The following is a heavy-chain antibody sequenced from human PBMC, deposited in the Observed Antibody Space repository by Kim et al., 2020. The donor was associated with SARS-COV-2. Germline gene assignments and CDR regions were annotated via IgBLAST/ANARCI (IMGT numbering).Heavy chain of an antibody. J-gene: IGHJ4*02. D-gene: IGHD3-22*01. CDR1: GFTFSNGW. CDR2: IKSNTGGGTT. Sequence: GGSLRLSCAATGFTFSNGWMSWVRQAPGRGLEWVGRIKSNTGGGTTVFAATVQGRFTISRDDSKNTLYLLMNSLKTEDAAVYYCSTAVRSILDYWGQGTLVTVSS. CDR3: STAVRSILDY. V-gene: IGHV3-15*01.